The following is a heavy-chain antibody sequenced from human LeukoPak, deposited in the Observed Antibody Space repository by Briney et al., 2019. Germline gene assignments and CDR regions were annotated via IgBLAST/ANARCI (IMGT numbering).Heavy chain of an antibody. CDR1: GGSFSGYY. Sequence: SETLSLTCAVYGGSFSGYYWSWIRQPPGKGLEWIGEINHSGSTYYNPSLKSRVTISVDTSKNQFSLKLSSVTAADTAVYYCARQDGSGSYYPNAFDIWGQGTMVTVSS. J-gene: IGHJ3*02. CDR3: ARQDGSGSYYPNAFDI. CDR2: INHSGST. D-gene: IGHD3-10*01. V-gene: IGHV4-34*01.